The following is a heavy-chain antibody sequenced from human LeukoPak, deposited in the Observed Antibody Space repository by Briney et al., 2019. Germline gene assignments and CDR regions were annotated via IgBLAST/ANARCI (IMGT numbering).Heavy chain of an antibody. CDR1: GFTFSSYD. V-gene: IGHV3-33*01. D-gene: IGHD3-16*02. CDR2: ISFDGSNK. J-gene: IGHJ4*02. CDR3: ARDIDSGYFDY. Sequence: GGSLRLSCAASGFTFSSYDMDWVRQAPGKGLEWVAVISFDGSNKYCADSVKGRFTISRDDSKNTLYLQMNSLRAEDTAVYYCARDIDSGYFDYWGQGTLVTVSS.